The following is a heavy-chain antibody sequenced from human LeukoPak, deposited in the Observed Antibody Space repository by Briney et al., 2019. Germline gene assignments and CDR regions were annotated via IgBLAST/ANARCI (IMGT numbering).Heavy chain of an antibody. V-gene: IGHV1-8*03. CDR2: MNPNSGNT. CDR1: GYTFTSYD. J-gene: IGHJ4*02. D-gene: IGHD3-3*01. Sequence: GASVKVSCKASGYTFTSYDINWVRQATGQGLEWMGWMNPNSGNTGYAQKFQGRVTITRNTSISTAYMELSSLRSEDTAVYYCARDYDFWSGPIKEYYFDYWGQGTLVTVSS. CDR3: ARDYDFWSGPIKEYYFDY.